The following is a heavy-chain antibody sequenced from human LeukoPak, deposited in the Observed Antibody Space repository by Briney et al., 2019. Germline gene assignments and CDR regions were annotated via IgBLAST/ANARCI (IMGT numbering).Heavy chain of an antibody. CDR3: ARLRRNSDRSGFFYYYDH. CDR2: VNTVSSYI. Sequence: GGSLRLSCAASGFTFSDYSMNWVRQAPGKGLEWVASVNTVSSYIYYADSMRGRFTISGDNAKNSLFLQMNSLRAEDTAVYYCARLRRNSDRSGFFYYYDHWGQGTLVTVSS. J-gene: IGHJ4*02. CDR1: GFTFSDYS. D-gene: IGHD3-22*01. V-gene: IGHV3-21*01.